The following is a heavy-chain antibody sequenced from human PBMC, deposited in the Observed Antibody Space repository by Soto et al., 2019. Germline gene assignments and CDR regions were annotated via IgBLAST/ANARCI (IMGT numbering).Heavy chain of an antibody. CDR3: TRGEDGYKSDYFDY. CDR1: GFTFSSYW. V-gene: IGHV3-74*01. D-gene: IGHD5-12*01. CDR2: INSDGSST. J-gene: IGHJ4*02. Sequence: PGGSLRLSCAASGFTFSSYWMHWVRQAPGKGLVWVSRINSDGSSTSYADSVKGRFTISRDKAKNTLYLQMNSLRAEETAVYHCTRGEDGYKSDYFDYWGQGTLLTVSS.